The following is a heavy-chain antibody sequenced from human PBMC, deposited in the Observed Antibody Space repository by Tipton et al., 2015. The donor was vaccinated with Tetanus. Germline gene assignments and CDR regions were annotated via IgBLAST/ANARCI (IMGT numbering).Heavy chain of an antibody. CDR2: IYYNGNT. D-gene: IGHD1-14*01. CDR3: ARSAENWFDP. CDR1: GGSLSSGTFY. V-gene: IGHV4-39*01. Sequence: TLSLTCSLSGGSLSSGTFYWDWIRQRPGKGLEWIGNIYYNGNTLQNPSLEGRVTLSLDKSKNQFSLNVKSMTAADTAIYYCARSAENWFDPWGQGILVTVSS. J-gene: IGHJ5*02.